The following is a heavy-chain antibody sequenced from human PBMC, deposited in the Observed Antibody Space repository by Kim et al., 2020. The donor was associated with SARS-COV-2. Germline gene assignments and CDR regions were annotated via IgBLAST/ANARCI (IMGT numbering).Heavy chain of an antibody. CDR2: IYYSGST. J-gene: IGHJ5*02. CDR3: ARDIRGALRGIVVVPAATFDP. Sequence: SETLSLTCTVSGGSISSSSYYWGWIRQPPGKGLEWFGSIYYSGSTYYNPSLKSRVTISVDTSKNQFSLKLSSVTAADTAVYYCARDIRGALRGIVVVPAATFDPWGQGTLVPVSS. CDR1: GGSISSSSYY. V-gene: IGHV4-39*02. D-gene: IGHD2-2*01.